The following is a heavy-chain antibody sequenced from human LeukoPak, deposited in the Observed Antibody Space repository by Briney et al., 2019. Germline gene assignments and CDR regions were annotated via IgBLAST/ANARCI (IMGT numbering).Heavy chain of an antibody. J-gene: IGHJ6*03. D-gene: IGHD2-2*01. Sequence: SETLSLTCTVSGGSISSSNYYWNWIRQPAGKGLEWIGRIYTSGSTYYDPSLKSRVTISVDTSKNHFSLKLSSVTAADTAVYYCARHFSRRVDYYYMDVWGKGTTVTISS. V-gene: IGHV4-61*02. CDR1: GGSISSSNYY. CDR3: ARHFSRRVDYYYMDV. CDR2: IYTSGST.